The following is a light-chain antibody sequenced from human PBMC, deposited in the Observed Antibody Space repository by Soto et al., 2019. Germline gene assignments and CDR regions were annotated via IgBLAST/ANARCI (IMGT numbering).Light chain of an antibody. J-gene: IGLJ1*01. Sequence: QSALTQPASVSGSPGQSLPISCTGTSSDVGSYNLVSWYQQHPGKAPKLMIYEGSKRLSGVSNRFSGSKSGNTASLTISGLQAEDEADYYCCSYAGSSTYVFGTGTKVTVL. CDR2: EGS. CDR1: SSDVGSYNL. V-gene: IGLV2-23*01. CDR3: CSYAGSSTYV.